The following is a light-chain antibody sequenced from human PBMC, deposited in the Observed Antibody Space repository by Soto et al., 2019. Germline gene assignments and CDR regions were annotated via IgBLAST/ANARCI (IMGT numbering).Light chain of an antibody. V-gene: IGKV1-39*01. J-gene: IGKJ1*01. CDR1: QSIISY. CDR3: QQSHSVPGE. Sequence: DIQMTQSPSSLAASVGDRVTITCRASQSIISYLNWYQQKPGEAPKLLICAASNLQSGVPSRFSGSGSGTEFPLTISSLQPEDFATYYCQQSHSVPGEFGQGTKVEIK. CDR2: AAS.